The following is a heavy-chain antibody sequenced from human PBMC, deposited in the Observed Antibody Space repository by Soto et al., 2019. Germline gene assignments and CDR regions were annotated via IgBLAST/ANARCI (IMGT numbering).Heavy chain of an antibody. V-gene: IGHV4-59*13. CDR1: GGSISSYY. CDR3: ARLSTLCSSTSGYSGYSYGYHYYYGMDV. D-gene: IGHD2-2*01. Sequence: PSETLSLACTVSGGSISSYYWSWIRQRPGKGLERLGYSYYSGSTNYNPPLKSRVPKSVDTPKLQFSRRLSTVTAAATAVYYCARLSTLCSSTSGYSGYSYGYHYYYGMDVWGQGTTVTVSS. J-gene: IGHJ6*02. CDR2: SYYSGST.